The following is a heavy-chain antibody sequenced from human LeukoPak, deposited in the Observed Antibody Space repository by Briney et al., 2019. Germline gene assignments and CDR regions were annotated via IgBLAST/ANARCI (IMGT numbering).Heavy chain of an antibody. J-gene: IGHJ1*01. CDR3: ARDKWYFQH. V-gene: IGHV3-7*01. D-gene: IGHD2-8*01. Sequence: GGSLSLSCAASGFTFGSYWMSWVRQAPGKGLEWAANIKQDGSEKYYVDSVKGRFTISRDNAKNSLYLQMNSLRAEDTAVYYCARDKWYFQHWGQGTLVTVSS. CDR1: GFTFGSYW. CDR2: IKQDGSEK.